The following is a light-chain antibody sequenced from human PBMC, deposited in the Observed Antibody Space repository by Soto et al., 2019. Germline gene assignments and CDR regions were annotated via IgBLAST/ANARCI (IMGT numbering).Light chain of an antibody. CDR2: ATS. Sequence: IQITHSPSSLSASLGYIFTITFRASQSISNYLNWYQHKPGKAPKLLISATSSLQSGVPSRFSGSGSGTDFTLTISSLQPEDFATYYCQQSYSTPHTFGQGTKVDIK. CDR3: QQSYSTPHT. J-gene: IGKJ1*01. CDR1: QSISNY. V-gene: IGKV1-39*01.